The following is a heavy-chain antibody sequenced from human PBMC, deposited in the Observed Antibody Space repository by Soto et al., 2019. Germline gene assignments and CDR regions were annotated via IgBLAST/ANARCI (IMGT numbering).Heavy chain of an antibody. V-gene: IGHV3-21*01. J-gene: IGHJ3*02. Sequence: GGSLRLSCAASGFTFSTYTISWVRQAPGKGLEWVSSISSSNYIDSVDSVKGRFTISRDNAKDSVYLQMNSLRAEDTAVYYCTRFSSGNFLDGFNIWGQGTMVTVSS. CDR1: GFTFSTYT. CDR2: ISSSNYI. D-gene: IGHD6-19*01. CDR3: TRFSSGNFLDGFNI.